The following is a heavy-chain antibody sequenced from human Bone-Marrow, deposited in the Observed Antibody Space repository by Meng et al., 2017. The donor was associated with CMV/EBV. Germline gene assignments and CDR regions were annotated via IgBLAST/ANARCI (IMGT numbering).Heavy chain of an antibody. CDR2: TYYRTKWYN. CDR3: ARDPETTGWFDS. J-gene: IGHJ5*01. V-gene: IGHV6-1*01. D-gene: IGHD1/OR15-1a*01. Sequence: ISGDSVSRNTAAWNWIRQSPSRGLEWLGRTYYRTKWYNDYAVSVKSRITINPDTSKNQFSLQLNFVTPEDTAVYYCARDPETTGWFDSWGQGSLVTVSS. CDR1: GDSVSRNTAA.